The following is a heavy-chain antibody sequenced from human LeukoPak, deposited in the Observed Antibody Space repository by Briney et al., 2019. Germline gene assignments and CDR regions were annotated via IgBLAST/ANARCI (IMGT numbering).Heavy chain of an antibody. CDR3: ARLYSGSTQTPREDDY. D-gene: IGHD1-26*01. Sequence: PSETLSLTCTVSGGSISNYYWTWIRQPPGKGLEWIGFISYSGNTNYNPSPKSRVTISVDTSKNQFSLKLSSVTAADTAVYYCARLYSGSTQTPREDDYWGQGTLVTVSS. CDR2: ISYSGNT. V-gene: IGHV4-59*12. CDR1: GGSISNYY. J-gene: IGHJ4*02.